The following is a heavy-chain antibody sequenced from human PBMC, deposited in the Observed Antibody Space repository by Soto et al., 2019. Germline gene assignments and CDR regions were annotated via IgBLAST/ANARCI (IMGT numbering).Heavy chain of an antibody. CDR1: GFTVSSNY. CDR2: ISGSGGST. CDR3: AKGSCGGSCYPGDFDY. V-gene: IGHV3-23*01. D-gene: IGHD2-15*01. Sequence: PGGSLRLSCAASGFTVSSNYMSWVRQAPGKGLEWVSAISGSGGSTYYADSVKGRFTISRDNSKNTLYLQMNSLRAEDTAVYYCAKGSCGGSCYPGDFDYWGQGTLVTVSS. J-gene: IGHJ4*02.